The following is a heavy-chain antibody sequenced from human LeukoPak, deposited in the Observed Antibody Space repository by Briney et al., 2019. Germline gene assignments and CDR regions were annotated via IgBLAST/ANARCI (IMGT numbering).Heavy chain of an antibody. Sequence: PGGSLRLSCTVSRFTVSSNSMSWVRQAPGKGLEWVSFIYSGGNTHYSDSVKGRFTISRDNSKNTLYLQMNSLRAEDTAVYHCARRAGEYSHPYDYWGQGTLVTVSS. CDR3: ARRAGEYSHPYDY. V-gene: IGHV3-53*01. J-gene: IGHJ4*02. D-gene: IGHD4-17*01. CDR2: IYSGGNT. CDR1: RFTVSSNS.